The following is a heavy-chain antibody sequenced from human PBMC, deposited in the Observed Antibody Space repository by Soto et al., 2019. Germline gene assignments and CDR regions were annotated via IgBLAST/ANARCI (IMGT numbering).Heavy chain of an antibody. J-gene: IGHJ5*02. V-gene: IGHV3-66*01. D-gene: IGHD3-22*01. CDR3: ARATMIGLLSS. CDR1: GFAVSSNL. CDR2: IYSGGST. Sequence: LGGSLRLSCAASGFAVSSNLMSWVRQAPGKGLEWVSVIYSGGSTYYADSVKGRFTISRDNSENTLYLQMNSLRAEDTAIYYCARATMIGLLSSWGQGTLVTVST.